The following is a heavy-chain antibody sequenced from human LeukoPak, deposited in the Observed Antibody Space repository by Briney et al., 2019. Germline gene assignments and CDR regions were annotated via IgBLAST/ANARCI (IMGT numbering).Heavy chain of an antibody. CDR1: GGSISSYY. CDR3: ARAYSYGPPNWFDP. D-gene: IGHD5-18*01. V-gene: IGHV4-59*01. J-gene: IGHJ5*02. Sequence: SETLSLTCTVSGGSISSYYWSWIRQPPGKGLEWIGYIYYSGSTNYNPSLKSRVTISVDTSKNQFSLKLSSVTAADTAVYYCARAYSYGPPNWFDPWGQGTLVTVSS. CDR2: IYYSGST.